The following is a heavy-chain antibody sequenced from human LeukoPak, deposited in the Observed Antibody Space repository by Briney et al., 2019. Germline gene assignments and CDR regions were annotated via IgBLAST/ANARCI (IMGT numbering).Heavy chain of an antibody. V-gene: IGHV3-7*01. Sequence: PGGSLRLSCAASGFTFSSYWMSWVRQAPGEGLEWVANIKQDGSEKYYVDSVKGRFTISRDNAKNSVYLEINSLRAEDTAVYYCARPTRSSSPEYWGQGTLLTVSS. J-gene: IGHJ4*02. CDR2: IKQDGSEK. CDR3: ARPTRSSSPEY. CDR1: GFTFSSYW. D-gene: IGHD6-13*01.